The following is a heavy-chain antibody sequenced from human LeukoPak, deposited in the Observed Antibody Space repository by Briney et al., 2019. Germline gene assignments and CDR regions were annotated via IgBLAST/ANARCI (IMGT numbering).Heavy chain of an antibody. CDR2: ISYSGST. J-gene: IGHJ4*02. CDR3: ARAEGSGSGAYTLDY. V-gene: IGHV4-59*12. D-gene: IGHD3-10*01. Sequence: PSETLSLTCAVSGGSFSTYYWSWIRQPPGKGLEWIGYISYSGSTNYNPSLKSRVTMSVDTSKSQFSLHLNSVTAADTAVYYCARAEGSGSGAYTLDYWGQGILVTVSS. CDR1: GGSFSTYY.